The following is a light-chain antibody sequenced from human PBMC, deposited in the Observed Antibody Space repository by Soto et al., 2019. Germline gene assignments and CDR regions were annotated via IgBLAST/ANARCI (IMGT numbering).Light chain of an antibody. CDR1: SSNIGSNT. Sequence: QSVLTQPPSASGTPGQRVTISCSGSSSNIGSNTVNWYQQLPGTATTLLIYSNNQRPSGVPDRFSGSKSGTSASLAISGLQSEDEADYYCAAWDDRLNGWVFGGGTQLTVL. V-gene: IGLV1-44*01. CDR2: SNN. CDR3: AAWDDRLNGWV. J-gene: IGLJ3*02.